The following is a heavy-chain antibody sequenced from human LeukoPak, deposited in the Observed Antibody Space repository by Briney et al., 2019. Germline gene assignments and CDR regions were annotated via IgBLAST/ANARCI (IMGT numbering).Heavy chain of an antibody. CDR3: AREAVYYGSGTYYQNVYYFDS. D-gene: IGHD3-10*01. CDR1: GGSITSSSYY. J-gene: IGHJ4*02. Sequence: PSETLSLTCTVSGGSITSSSYYWGWIRQPPGKGLEWIGTIYYSGSTYYNPSLKSRLTISVDTSKNQFSLMLSSVPAADTAVYYCAREAVYYGSGTYYQNVYYFDSWGQGTLITVSS. V-gene: IGHV4-39*07. CDR2: IYYSGST.